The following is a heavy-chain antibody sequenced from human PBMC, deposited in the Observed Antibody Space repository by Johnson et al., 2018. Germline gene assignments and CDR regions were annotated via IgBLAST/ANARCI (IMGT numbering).Heavy chain of an antibody. Sequence: VQLLESGGGVVQPGRSLRLSCAASGFTFSSYGMHWVRQGPGKGLQWVAVISNDGSNKYYADSVKGRFTISRDNSKNTVYLQMNSLRAEDTAVYYWAKGGNNWTSRYYFDYWGQGALLTVSS. CDR3: AKGGNNWTSRYYFDY. CDR1: GFTFSSYG. J-gene: IGHJ4*02. CDR2: ISNDGSNK. V-gene: IGHV3-30*18. D-gene: IGHD1-20*01.